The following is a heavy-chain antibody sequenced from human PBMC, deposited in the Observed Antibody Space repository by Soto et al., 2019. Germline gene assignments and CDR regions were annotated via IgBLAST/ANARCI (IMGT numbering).Heavy chain of an antibody. V-gene: IGHV3-48*02. D-gene: IGHD4-17*01. CDR1: GFTCSSYS. J-gene: IGHJ5*02. Sequence: VGSLRLSCAASGFTCSSYSMNWVRQAPGKGLEWVSYISSSSSTIYYADSVKGRFTISRDNAKNSLYLQMNSLRDQDTAVYYCARENYGDYLNWFDPWGQGTLVTVSS. CDR2: ISSSSSTI. CDR3: ARENYGDYLNWFDP.